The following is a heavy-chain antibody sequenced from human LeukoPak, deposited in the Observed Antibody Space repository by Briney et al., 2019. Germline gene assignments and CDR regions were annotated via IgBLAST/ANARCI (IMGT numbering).Heavy chain of an antibody. Sequence: PSETLSLTCTVSGGSISSSSYYWGWIRQPPGKGLEWIGSIYFSGSTYCNPSLKSRLTLSVDTSKSQFSLKLSSVTAADTAVYYCRVEAARLGGYYYYYMDVWGKGTTVTVSS. J-gene: IGHJ6*03. CDR1: GGSISSSSYY. CDR3: RVEAARLGGYYYYYMDV. CDR2: IYFSGST. V-gene: IGHV4-39*01. D-gene: IGHD6-6*01.